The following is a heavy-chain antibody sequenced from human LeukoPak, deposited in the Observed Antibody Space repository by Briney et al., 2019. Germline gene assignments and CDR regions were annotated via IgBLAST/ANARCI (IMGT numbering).Heavy chain of an antibody. V-gene: IGHV1-69*05. D-gene: IGHD3-9*01. CDR1: GGTFSSYA. J-gene: IGHJ3*02. Sequence: ASVKVSCKASGGTFSSYAISWVRQAPGQGLEWMGGIIPIFGTANYAQRFQGRVTITTDESTSTAYMELSSLRSEDTAVYYCARGGVLRYFDWSLDAFDIWGQGTMVTVSS. CDR2: IIPIFGTA. CDR3: ARGGVLRYFDWSLDAFDI.